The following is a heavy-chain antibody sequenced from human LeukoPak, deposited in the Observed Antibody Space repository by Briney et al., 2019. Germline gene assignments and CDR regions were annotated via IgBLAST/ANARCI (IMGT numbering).Heavy chain of an antibody. V-gene: IGHV4-59*01. CDR3: ARERGDTAAPDAFDF. J-gene: IGHJ3*01. Sequence: SETLSLTCFVSGGSISSYYWSWVRQAPGKGLEWIGYIYFDGTTNYSPSLKRRVTISLDTSKNQFSLKLRSVTAADTAVYYCARERGDTAAPDAFDFWGQGRLVTVAS. D-gene: IGHD5-18*01. CDR1: GGSISSYY. CDR2: IYFDGTT.